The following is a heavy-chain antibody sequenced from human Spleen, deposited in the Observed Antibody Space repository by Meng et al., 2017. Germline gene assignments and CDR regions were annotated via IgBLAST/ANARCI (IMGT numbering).Heavy chain of an antibody. CDR2: ISWDCGST. V-gene: IGHV3-43*01. CDR3: AKGKYGSGTYYSPYYGMDV. J-gene: IGHJ6*02. Sequence: GGSLRLSCVASGFTFDDYTMHWVRQAPGKGLEWVSLISWDCGSTYYADSVKGRFTISRDNAKNSLYLQMNSLRAEDTALYYCAKGKYGSGTYYSPYYGMDVWGQGTTVTVSS. D-gene: IGHD3-10*01. CDR1: GFTFDDYT.